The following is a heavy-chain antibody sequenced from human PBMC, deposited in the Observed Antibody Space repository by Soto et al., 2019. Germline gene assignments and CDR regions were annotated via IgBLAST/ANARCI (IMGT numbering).Heavy chain of an antibody. CDR2: INTYNGDT. J-gene: IGHJ4*02. CDR1: GYIFSSFG. Sequence: HVQLVQSGDEVMKPGASVKVSCKASGYIFSSFGISWVRQVPGQGLEWMGWINTYNGDTNYAQKFQGRVTMTTDTSTSTAYMELRSLISDDTAVYYCARGYSGFASCTLDIWGQGTLVTVSS. CDR3: ARGYSGFASCTLDI. D-gene: IGHD1-26*01. V-gene: IGHV1-18*01.